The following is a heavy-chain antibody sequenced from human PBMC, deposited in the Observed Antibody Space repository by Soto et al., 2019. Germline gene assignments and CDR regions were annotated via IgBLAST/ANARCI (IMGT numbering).Heavy chain of an antibody. D-gene: IGHD3-3*01. CDR3: ARFRFLEWLAHYYYYGMDV. CDR2: IYYSGST. V-gene: IGHV4-59*01. CDR1: GGSISSYY. Sequence: PSETLSLTCTVSGGSISSYYWSWIRQPPGKGLEWIGYIYYSGSTNYNPSLKSRVTISVDTSKDQFSLKLSSVTAADTAVYYCARFRFLEWLAHYYYYGMDVWGQGTTVTVSS. J-gene: IGHJ6*02.